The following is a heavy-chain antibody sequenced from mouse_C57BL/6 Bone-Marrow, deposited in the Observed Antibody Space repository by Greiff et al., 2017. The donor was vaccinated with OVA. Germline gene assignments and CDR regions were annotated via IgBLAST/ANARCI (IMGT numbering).Heavy chain of an antibody. V-gene: IGHV5-12*01. CDR1: GFTFSDYY. Sequence: EVKLMESGGGLVQPGGSLKLSCAASGFTFSDYYMYWVRQTPEKRLEWVAYISNGGGSTYYPDTVKGRFTISRDNAKNTLYLQMSRLKSEDTAMYYCARQGVKYFDVWGTGTTVTVSS. D-gene: IGHD2-2*01. CDR3: ARQGVKYFDV. J-gene: IGHJ1*03. CDR2: ISNGGGST.